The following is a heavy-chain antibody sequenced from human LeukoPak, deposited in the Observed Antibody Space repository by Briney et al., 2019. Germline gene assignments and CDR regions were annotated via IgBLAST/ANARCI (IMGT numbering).Heavy chain of an antibody. V-gene: IGHV3-74*01. D-gene: IGHD2-2*01. CDR2: INSDASDT. Sequence: QPGGSLRLSCAASGFTFSRHWMHWVRQAPGKGLVWISRINSDASDTNYADFVKGRFTISRDNAKNTVYLQINSLRDEDTAVYYCARICSSTDCLIPDWGQETLVTVSS. CDR3: ARICSSTDCLIPD. J-gene: IGHJ4*02. CDR1: GFTFSRHW.